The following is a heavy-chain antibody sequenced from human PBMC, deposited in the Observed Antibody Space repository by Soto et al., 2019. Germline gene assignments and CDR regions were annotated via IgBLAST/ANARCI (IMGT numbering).Heavy chain of an antibody. J-gene: IGHJ6*02. V-gene: IGHV3-30-3*01. CDR3: AKEGPYSGTTYGNYYYYGMAV. CDR2: ISYDGSNK. Sequence: GGSLRLSCAASGFTFSSYAMHWVRQAPGKGLEWVAVISYDGSNKNHADTVKGRFTISRDNSKNTLYLQMNSLRAEDTAVYYCAKEGPYSGTTYGNYYYYGMAVWVQGTTVTVSS. D-gene: IGHD1-7*01. CDR1: GFTFSSYA.